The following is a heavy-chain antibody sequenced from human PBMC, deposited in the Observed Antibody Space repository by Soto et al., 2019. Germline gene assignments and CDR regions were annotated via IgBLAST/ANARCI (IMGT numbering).Heavy chain of an antibody. CDR2: IIPIFGTA. CDR3: ARALDSRGWYEGLSIL. V-gene: IGHV1-69*13. J-gene: IGHJ6*02. CDR1: GGTFSSYA. D-gene: IGHD6-19*01. Sequence: VASVKVSPKASGGTFSSYAIIRVLQAPGQGLEWMGGIIPIFGTANYAQKFQGRVTITADESTSTADMELSSLRSEDTAVYYCARALDSRGWYEGLSILWGQGATVT.